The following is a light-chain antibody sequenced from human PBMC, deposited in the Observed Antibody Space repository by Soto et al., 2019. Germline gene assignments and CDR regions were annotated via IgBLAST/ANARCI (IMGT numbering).Light chain of an antibody. Sequence: EIVMTQSPANLSVSPGERATLSCRASQTINSDLAWYQQKPGQAPRLLIYGASTRATGIPARFSGSGSGTEFTLTISSLQSEDFAVYYCQQSNYWPPLTFGGGTKVEIK. CDR2: GAS. CDR3: QQSNYWPPLT. J-gene: IGKJ4*01. CDR1: QTINSD. V-gene: IGKV3-15*01.